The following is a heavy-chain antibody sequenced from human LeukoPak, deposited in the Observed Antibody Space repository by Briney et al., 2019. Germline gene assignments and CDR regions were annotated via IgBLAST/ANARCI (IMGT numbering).Heavy chain of an antibody. CDR1: GASISSHY. CDR2: IYNTGSA. D-gene: IGHD3-10*01. Sequence: SETLSLTCNVSGASISSHYWNWIRQPAGKGLEWIGRIYNTGSANYNPSLKSRVTISVDTSKNQFSLKLSSVTAADTAVYYCARSSMVRGVYDAFDIWGQGTMVTVSS. V-gene: IGHV4-4*07. CDR3: ARSSMVRGVYDAFDI. J-gene: IGHJ3*02.